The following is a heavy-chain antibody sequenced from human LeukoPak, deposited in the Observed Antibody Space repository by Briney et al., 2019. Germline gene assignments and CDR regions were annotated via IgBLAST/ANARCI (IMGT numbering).Heavy chain of an antibody. CDR2: IYSGGDT. V-gene: IGHV3-66*01. J-gene: IGHJ3*02. Sequence: PGGSLRLSCAASGFTVSSNYMSWVRQAPGKGLEWVSVIYSGGDTYYADSVKGRFTISRDNAKNTLYLQMNSLRVEDMAVYYCAAIAEGGRRAFDIWGQGTMVTVSS. CDR1: GFTVSSNY. CDR3: AAIAEGGRRAFDI. D-gene: IGHD6-13*01.